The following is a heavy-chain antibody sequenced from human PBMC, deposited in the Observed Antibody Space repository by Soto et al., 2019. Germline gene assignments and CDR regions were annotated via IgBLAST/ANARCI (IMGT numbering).Heavy chain of an antibody. CDR3: AKAMAGSYYYDSSGYPSAEYFQH. Sequence: SMKISSAASGLTFDDYAMHWVRKDAGKGLEWVSGISWNSGSVGYTDSVKGRFTVSRDNAKNSLYLQMHSLRAEETASYYCAKAMAGSYYYDSSGYPSAEYFQHWGQGTLVTVSS. CDR2: ISWNSGSV. V-gene: IGHV3-9*01. CDR1: GLTFDDYA. D-gene: IGHD3-22*01. J-gene: IGHJ1*01.